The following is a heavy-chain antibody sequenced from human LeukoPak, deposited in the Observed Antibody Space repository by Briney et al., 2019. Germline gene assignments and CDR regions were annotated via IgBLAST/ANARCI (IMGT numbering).Heavy chain of an antibody. V-gene: IGHV3-30-3*01. CDR2: ISYDGSNK. CDR1: GFTFSSYA. Sequence: PGGSLRLSCAASGFTFSSYAMHWVRQAPGKGLEWVAVISYDGSNKYYADSVKGRFTISRDNSKNTLYLQMNSLRAEDTAVYYCARDLIVGATRDAFDIWGQGTMVTVSS. CDR3: ARDLIVGATRDAFDI. J-gene: IGHJ3*02. D-gene: IGHD1-26*01.